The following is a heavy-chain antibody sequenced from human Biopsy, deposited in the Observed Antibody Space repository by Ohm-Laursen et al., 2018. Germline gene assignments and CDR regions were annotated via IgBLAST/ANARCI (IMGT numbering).Heavy chain of an antibody. V-gene: IGHV3-21*01. CDR2: ISSRSSDI. Sequence: SLRLSCAAAGFIFSTYTMNWVRQAPGEGLEWVSSISSRSSDIYYADSVKGRFTISRGNAKNSLFLHMNSLRAEDTAVYYCARGSGGLAYCGGDCYSHAFEIWGQGTLVTVSS. CDR1: GFIFSTYT. D-gene: IGHD2-21*02. J-gene: IGHJ3*02. CDR3: ARGSGGLAYCGGDCYSHAFEI.